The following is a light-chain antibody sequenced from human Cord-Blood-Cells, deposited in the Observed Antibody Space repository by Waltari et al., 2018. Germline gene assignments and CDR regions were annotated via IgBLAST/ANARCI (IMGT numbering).Light chain of an antibody. V-gene: IGLV2-11*01. CDR3: CSYAGSYTWV. J-gene: IGLJ3*02. CDR1: SRDVGGYNY. Sequence: QSALTQPRSVSGSPGQSVTISCTGTSRDVGGYNYVSWYQQHPGKAPKLMIYDVSKRPSGVPDRFSGSKSGNTASLTIPGLQAEDEADYYCCSYAGSYTWVFGGGTKLTVL. CDR2: DVS.